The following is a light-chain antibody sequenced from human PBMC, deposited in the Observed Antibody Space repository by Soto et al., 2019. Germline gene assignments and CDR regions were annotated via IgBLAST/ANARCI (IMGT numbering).Light chain of an antibody. Sequence: QSVLTQPPSVSAAPGQKVTISCSGSSSNIGNNYVSWYQQLPGTAPTLLIFDNNKRPSGIPDRFSGSKSGTSATLGITGLQTGDEVDYYCGTWDSSLSTVIFGGGTKVTVL. CDR2: DNN. J-gene: IGLJ2*01. CDR3: GTWDSSLSTVI. V-gene: IGLV1-51*01. CDR1: SSNIGNNY.